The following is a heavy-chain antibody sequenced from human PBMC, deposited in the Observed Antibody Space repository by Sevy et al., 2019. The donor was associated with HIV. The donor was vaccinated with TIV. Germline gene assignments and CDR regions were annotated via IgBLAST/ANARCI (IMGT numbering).Heavy chain of an antibody. D-gene: IGHD3-10*01. V-gene: IGHV3-33*01. CDR3: ARDRVDASGSFFDY. CDR2: IWFDGNNK. Sequence: GGYLRLSWAASGFTFSSYGMHWVRQAPGKGLEWVAVIWFDGNNKYYADSVKGRFTISRDNSENTLNLQMNSLRAEDTAVYYCARDRVDASGSFFDYWGQGTLVTVSS. J-gene: IGHJ4*02. CDR1: GFTFSSYG.